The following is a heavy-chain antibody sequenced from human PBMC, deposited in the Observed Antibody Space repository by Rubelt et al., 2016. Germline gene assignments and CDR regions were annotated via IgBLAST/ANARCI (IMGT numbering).Heavy chain of an antibody. J-gene: IGHJ4*02. Sequence: QIILTESGPTLVKPTQTLTLPCTFSGFSLSTSGVAVGWIRQSPGKALDWLSLVYWHDDKRYSPSLTSRLTITKDTSKHQVVLTMTTMDAVDTATYYGAQGEYSSSSGAKYYCDYWGQGNLVTVSS. CDR3: AQGEYSSSSGAKYYCDY. CDR1: GFSLSTSGVA. D-gene: IGHD6-6*01. V-gene: IGHV2-5*01. CDR2: VYWHDDK.